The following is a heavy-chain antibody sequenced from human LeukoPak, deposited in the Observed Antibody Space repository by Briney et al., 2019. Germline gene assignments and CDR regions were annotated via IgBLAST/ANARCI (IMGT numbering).Heavy chain of an antibody. D-gene: IGHD3-3*01. Sequence: ASVKVSCKASGGTFSSYAISWVRQAPGQGLEWMGIINPSGGSTSYAQKFQGRVTMTEDTSTDTAYMELSSLRSEDTAVYYCATGTFLEWLLELRYWGQGTLVTVSS. CDR3: ATGTFLEWLLELRY. J-gene: IGHJ4*02. CDR1: GGTFSSYA. CDR2: INPSGGST. V-gene: IGHV1-46*01.